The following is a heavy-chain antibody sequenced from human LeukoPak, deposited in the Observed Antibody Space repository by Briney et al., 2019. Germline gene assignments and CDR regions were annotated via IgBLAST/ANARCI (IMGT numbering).Heavy chain of an antibody. CDR1: GFTFSSYS. D-gene: IGHD5-12*01. J-gene: IGHJ4*02. Sequence: GGSLRLSCAASGFTFSSYSMNWVRQAPGKGLEWVSYISSSSSTIYYADFVKGRFTISRDNAKNSLYLQMNSLRAEDTAVYYCAREGGYDLYYFDYWGQGTLVTVSS. V-gene: IGHV3-48*01. CDR3: AREGGYDLYYFDY. CDR2: ISSSSSTI.